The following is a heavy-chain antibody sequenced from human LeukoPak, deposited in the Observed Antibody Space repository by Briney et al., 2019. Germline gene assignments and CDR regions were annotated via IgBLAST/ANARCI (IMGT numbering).Heavy chain of an antibody. CDR2: IYYSGST. D-gene: IGHD6-13*01. CDR3: ARWPESSSSYYYYYYMDV. Sequence: PSETLSLTCTVSGGSISSGSYYWSWIRQPAGKGLEWIGRIYYSGSTNYNPSLKSRVTISVDTSKNQFSLKLSSVTAADTAVYYCARWPESSSSYYYYYYMDVWGKGTTVTISS. J-gene: IGHJ6*03. CDR1: GGSISSGSYY. V-gene: IGHV4-61*10.